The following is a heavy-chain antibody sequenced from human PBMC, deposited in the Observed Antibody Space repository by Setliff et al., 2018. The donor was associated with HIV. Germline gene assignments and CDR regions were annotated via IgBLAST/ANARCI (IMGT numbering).Heavy chain of an antibody. CDR2: ISGSGSTI. CDR1: EFTFSSYE. V-gene: IGHV3-48*03. J-gene: IGHJ4*02. CDR3: AKDGINGGAYPPYYFDS. Sequence: GSLRLSCEASEFTFSSYEMNWVRQAPGKGLEWVSYISGSGSTIYYADSVKGRFTISRDNSRNTLYLQMNRLRVEDTAIYYCAKDGINGGAYPPYYFDSWGLGTLVTVSS. D-gene: IGHD2-8*01.